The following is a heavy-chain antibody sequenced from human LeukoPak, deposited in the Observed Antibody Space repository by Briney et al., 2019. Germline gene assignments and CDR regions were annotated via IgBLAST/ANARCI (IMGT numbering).Heavy chain of an antibody. CDR3: ARVGEMATIRD. Sequence: SETLSLTCTVSGGSIRSYYWSWIRQPPGKGLEWIGYISYSGSTNYNPSLKSRVTISVDTSKNQFSLNLSSVTAADTAVCYCARVGEMATIRDWGQGTLVSVSS. J-gene: IGHJ4*02. V-gene: IGHV4-59*01. CDR1: GGSIRSYY. CDR2: ISYSGST. D-gene: IGHD5-24*01.